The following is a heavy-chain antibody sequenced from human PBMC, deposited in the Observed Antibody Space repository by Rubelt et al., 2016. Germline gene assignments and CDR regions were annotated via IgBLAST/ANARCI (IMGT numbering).Heavy chain of an antibody. CDR2: IYHSGIT. CDR3: ARDAEESYFDY. Sequence: QEQLKQWGAGLLEASETLSLTCAVYGGPFSGYYWSWIRQPPGKGLEWIGEIYHSGITNYNTSLKSRVTLSVDKSKNQFSLTLGSVTAADTAVYCCARDAEESYFDYWGQGTLVTVSS. CDR1: GGPFSGYY. V-gene: IGHV4-34*01. D-gene: IGHD2-2*01. J-gene: IGHJ4*02.